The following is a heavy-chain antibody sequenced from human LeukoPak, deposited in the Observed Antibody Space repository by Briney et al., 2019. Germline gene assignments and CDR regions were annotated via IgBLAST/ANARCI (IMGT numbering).Heavy chain of an antibody. Sequence: GASVKVSCKVSGYTLSELAMHWMRQAPGTGLEWMGGFAPEDGDTIYAQKFQGRVAMTEDSSTDTAYMELSSLRSEDTAVYYCAKSAGRYTYYLDYWGQGTLVTVFS. CDR1: GYTLSELA. J-gene: IGHJ4*02. D-gene: IGHD3-10*01. V-gene: IGHV1-24*01. CDR3: AKSAGRYTYYLDY. CDR2: FAPEDGDT.